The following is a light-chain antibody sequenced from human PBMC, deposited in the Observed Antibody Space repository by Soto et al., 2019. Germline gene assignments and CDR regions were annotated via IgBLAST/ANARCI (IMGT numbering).Light chain of an antibody. Sequence: DIQMTQCPSTLSASVGDRVTITCRANQSISSWLAWYQQKPGKAPKLLIYKASSLESGVPSRFSGSGSGTEFTLTISSLQADDFATYYCQQYNSYPWTFGQGTKVEIK. CDR1: QSISSW. J-gene: IGKJ1*01. CDR2: KAS. CDR3: QQYNSYPWT. V-gene: IGKV1-5*03.